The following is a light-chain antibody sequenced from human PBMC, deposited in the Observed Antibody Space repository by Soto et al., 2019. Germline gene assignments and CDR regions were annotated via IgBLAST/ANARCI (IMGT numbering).Light chain of an antibody. J-gene: IGKJ1*01. V-gene: IGKV3-20*01. CDR1: QSISSSS. CDR2: VAS. CDR3: QHYDSSLWT. Sequence: ETVMTQSPATLSVSPGERATLSCRASQSISSSSLAWYQQRPGQAPRLLIYVASSRATGIPDRFSGSGSGTDFTLTISRLEPEDFAVYYCQHYDSSLWTFGQGTKVDIK.